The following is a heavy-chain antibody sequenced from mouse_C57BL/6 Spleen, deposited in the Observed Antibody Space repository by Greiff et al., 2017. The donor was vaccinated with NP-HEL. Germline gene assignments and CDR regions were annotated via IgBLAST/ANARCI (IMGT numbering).Heavy chain of an antibody. CDR1: GYTFTSYT. CDR2: INPSSGYT. D-gene: IGHD2-1*01. V-gene: IGHV1-4*01. Sequence: QVQLQQSGAELARPGASVKMSCKASGYTFTSYTMHWVQQRPGQGLEWIGYINPSSGYTKYNQKFKDKATLTADKSSSTAYMQLSSLTSEDSAVYYCARLGGNYEYYFDYWGQGTTLTVSS. J-gene: IGHJ2*01. CDR3: ARLGGNYEYYFDY.